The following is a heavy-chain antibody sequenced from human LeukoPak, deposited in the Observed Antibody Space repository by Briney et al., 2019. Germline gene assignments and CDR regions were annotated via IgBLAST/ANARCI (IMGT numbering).Heavy chain of an antibody. CDR2: ISAYNGNT. J-gene: IGHJ4*02. CDR3: AKESAYTSPRNYYFDY. D-gene: IGHD1-14*01. Sequence: ASVKVSCKASGYTFTSYGISWVRQAPGQGLEWMGWISAYNGNTNYAQKLQGRVTMTTDTSTSTAYMELRSLRSDDTAVYYCAKESAYTSPRNYYFDYWGQGALVTVSS. V-gene: IGHV1-18*01. CDR1: GYTFTSYG.